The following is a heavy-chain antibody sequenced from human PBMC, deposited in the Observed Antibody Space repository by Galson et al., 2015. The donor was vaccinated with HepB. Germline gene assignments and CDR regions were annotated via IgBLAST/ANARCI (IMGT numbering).Heavy chain of an antibody. CDR1: GFTFNSYA. CDR3: AKDRRYTSSWTFDY. V-gene: IGHV3-23*01. J-gene: IGHJ4*02. D-gene: IGHD6-13*01. Sequence: SLRLSCAVSGFTFNSYAMSWVRQAPGKGLEWVSGISGSGGSTYYADSVKGRFTISRDNSKNTLYLRVNSLRAEDTAIYYCAKDRRYTSSWTFDYWGQGTLVTVSS. CDR2: ISGSGGST.